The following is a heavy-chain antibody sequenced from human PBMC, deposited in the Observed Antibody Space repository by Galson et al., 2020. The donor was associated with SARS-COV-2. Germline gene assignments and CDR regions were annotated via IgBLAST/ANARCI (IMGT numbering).Heavy chain of an antibody. CDR1: GFTFSSYG. CDR3: AILSLTIVRGEGREFDY. V-gene: IGHV3-30*03. D-gene: IGHD3-10*01. CDR2: ISYDGSNK. Sequence: GESLKISCAASGFTFSSYGMHWVRQAPGKGLEWVAVISYDGSNKYYADSVKGRFAISRDNSKNTLYLQMNSLRAEDTAVYYCAILSLTIVRGEGREFDYWGQGTLVTVSS. J-gene: IGHJ4*02.